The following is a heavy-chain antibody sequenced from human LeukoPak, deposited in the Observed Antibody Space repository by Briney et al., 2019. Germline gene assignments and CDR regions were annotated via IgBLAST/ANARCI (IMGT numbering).Heavy chain of an antibody. J-gene: IGHJ4*02. D-gene: IGHD2-15*01. V-gene: IGHV3-23*01. CDR2: ISGSGGST. Sequence: RGSLRLSCAASGFTFSSYAMSWVRQAPGKGLEWVSGISGSGGSTYYADSVKGRFTIFRDNSKNTLYLQMNSLRAEDTAVYHCANGWSPDYWGRGTLVTVSS. CDR1: GFTFSSYA. CDR3: ANGWSPDY.